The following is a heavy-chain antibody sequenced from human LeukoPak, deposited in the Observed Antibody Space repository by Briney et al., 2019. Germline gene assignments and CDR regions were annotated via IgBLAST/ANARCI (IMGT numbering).Heavy chain of an antibody. CDR3: ARRIRITMVRGAKNHYYYYYYMDV. CDR1: GYTFNTYG. CDR2: ISAYNGNT. V-gene: IGHV1-18*01. J-gene: IGHJ6*03. Sequence: GASVKVSCKASGYTFNTYGISWVRQAPGQGLEWMGWISAYNGNTNYAQKLQGRVTMTTDTSTSTAYMELRSLRSDDTAVYYCARRIRITMVRGAKNHYYYYYYMDVWGKGTTVTVSS. D-gene: IGHD3-10*01.